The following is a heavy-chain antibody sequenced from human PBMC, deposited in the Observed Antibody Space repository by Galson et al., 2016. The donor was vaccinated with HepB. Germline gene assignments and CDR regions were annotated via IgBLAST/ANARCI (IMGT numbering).Heavy chain of an antibody. J-gene: IGHJ4*02. D-gene: IGHD1-26*01. Sequence: SLRLSCAASGFSFSNSGMSWVRQAPGRGLEWVSGITCSGDATHYADFVKGRFTISRDNSKNTLYLYMNNLTAGDTAIYYCGKHGSFDYWGQGALVTVSS. V-gene: IGHV3-23*01. CDR3: GKHGSFDY. CDR1: GFSFSNSG. CDR2: ITCSGDAT.